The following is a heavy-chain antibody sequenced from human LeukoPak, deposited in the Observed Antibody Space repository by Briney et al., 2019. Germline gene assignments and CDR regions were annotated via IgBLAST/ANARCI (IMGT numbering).Heavy chain of an antibody. CDR2: ISGDGINT. D-gene: IGHD6-6*01. J-gene: IGHJ4*02. V-gene: IGHV3-23*01. CDR3: AKHSKYSSSHFDY. CDR1: GFTFSTYA. Sequence: GGSLRLSCAASGFTFSTYAMSWVRQAPGKGLEWVSPISGDGINTYYAGSVKGRFTISRDNSQNTLYLQMSSLRAEDTAVYYCAKHSKYSSSHFDYWGQGILVTVSS.